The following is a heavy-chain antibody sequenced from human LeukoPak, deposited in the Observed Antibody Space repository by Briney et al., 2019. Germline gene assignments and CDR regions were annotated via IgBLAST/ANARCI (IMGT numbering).Heavy chain of an antibody. CDR2: IYSGGST. CDR1: GFTVNSNY. CDR3: AKGGYSHWGSAFDM. Sequence: GGSLRLSCAASGFTVNSNYMNWVRQAPGKGLEWVSVIYSGGSTYYANSVKGRFTISRDNSKNTLYLQMNSLRAEDTAVYYCAKGGYSHWGSAFDMWGQGTMVTVSS. V-gene: IGHV3-53*01. J-gene: IGHJ3*02. D-gene: IGHD3-16*01.